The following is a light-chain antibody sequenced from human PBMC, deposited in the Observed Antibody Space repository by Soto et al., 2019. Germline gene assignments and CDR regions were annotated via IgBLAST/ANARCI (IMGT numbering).Light chain of an antibody. CDR2: GAS. CDR3: QQYGDSPT. V-gene: IGKV3-20*01. Sequence: EIVLTQSPGTLSLSPGERATLSFRASQSVSSSYLAWYQQKPGQAPRLLIYGASSRATGIPDRFSGSGSGTDFTLTISRLEPEDFAVYFCQQYGDSPTFGLGTRLEIK. CDR1: QSVSSSY. J-gene: IGKJ5*01.